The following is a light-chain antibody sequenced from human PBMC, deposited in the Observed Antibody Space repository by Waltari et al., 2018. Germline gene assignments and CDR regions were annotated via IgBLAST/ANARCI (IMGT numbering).Light chain of an antibody. V-gene: IGKV1-9*01. CDR3: QQVNNYPAT. CDR1: QGINTY. CDR2: PAS. Sequence: DIQLTQSPSFLSASVGDTVTITCRASQGINTYLAWYQQEPGKAPKILIYPASTLQSGVPSRFSGSGSGAEFTLTISSLQPEDFVIYYCQQVNNYPATFGQGTRLEIK. J-gene: IGKJ5*01.